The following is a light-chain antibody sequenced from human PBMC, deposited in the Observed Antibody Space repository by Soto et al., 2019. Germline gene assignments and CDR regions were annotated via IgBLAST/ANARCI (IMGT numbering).Light chain of an antibody. V-gene: IGKV1-5*03. J-gene: IGKJ1*01. CDR2: KAS. Sequence: DIQMTQSPSTLSGSVGDRFTITCRASQTISSWSAWYQQKPGKAPKLLIYKASTLKSGVPSRFSGSGSGTEFTLTISSLQPDDFATYYCQHYNSYSEAFGHGTKVDIK. CDR1: QTISSW. CDR3: QHYNSYSEA.